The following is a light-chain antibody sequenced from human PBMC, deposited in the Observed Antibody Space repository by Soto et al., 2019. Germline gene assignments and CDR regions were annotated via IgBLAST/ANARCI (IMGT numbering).Light chain of an antibody. J-gene: IGLJ3*02. CDR3: QTWGTGIWV. CDR2: LNNDGSH. V-gene: IGLV4-69*01. CDR1: SGHISYA. Sequence: QLVLTQSPSASASLGASVKLTCTLSSGHISYAIAWHQQQPEKGPRYLMELNNDGSHSKGDGIPDRFSGSSSGTERYLTISSLQSEDEADYYCQTWGTGIWVFGGGTKLTVL.